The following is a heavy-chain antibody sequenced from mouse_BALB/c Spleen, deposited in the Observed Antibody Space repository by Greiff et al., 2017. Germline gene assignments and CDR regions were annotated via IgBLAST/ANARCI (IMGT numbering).Heavy chain of an antibody. Sequence: EVKLVESGGGLVKLGGSLKLSCAASGFTFSSYYMSWVRQTPEKRLELVAAINSNGGSTYYPDTVKGRFTISRDNAKNTLYLQMSSLKSEDTALYYCARRGSSYYFDYWGQGTTLTVSS. CDR2: INSNGGST. CDR1: GFTFSSYY. D-gene: IGHD1-1*01. CDR3: ARRGSSYYFDY. J-gene: IGHJ2*01. V-gene: IGHV5-6-2*01.